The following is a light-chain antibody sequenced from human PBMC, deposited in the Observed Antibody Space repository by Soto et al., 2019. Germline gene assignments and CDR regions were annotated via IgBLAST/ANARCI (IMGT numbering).Light chain of an antibody. CDR1: QTIDNN. J-gene: IGKJ2*01. V-gene: IGKV3-15*01. CDR2: RAS. CDR3: QQYNSWPQT. Sequence: EILLTQSPGTLSASPGESATLSCRTSQTIDNNLAWYQQKPGQAPRLLIYRASTRATGTPARFSGSGSGTEFTLTISSLQPEDFAVYSCQQYNSWPQTFGQGTKLEIK.